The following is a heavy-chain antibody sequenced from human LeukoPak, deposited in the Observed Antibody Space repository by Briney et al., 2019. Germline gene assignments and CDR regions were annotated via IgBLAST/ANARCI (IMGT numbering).Heavy chain of an antibody. Sequence: GGSLRLSCAASGLIFSSYAMSWVRQAPGKGVAWLSAIIGGGGSTYYAASVEGRFTISRDNYKNTLYQQINSLRADDAAVYYCGNTCNWGDAFDIWGQGTMVTVSS. CDR3: GNTCNWGDAFDI. D-gene: IGHD7-27*01. J-gene: IGHJ3*02. CDR1: GLIFSSYA. CDR2: IIGGGGST. V-gene: IGHV3-23*01.